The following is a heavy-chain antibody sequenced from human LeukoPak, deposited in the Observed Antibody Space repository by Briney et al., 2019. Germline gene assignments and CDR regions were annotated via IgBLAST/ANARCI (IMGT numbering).Heavy chain of an antibody. CDR3: TRHTERITIFGVARYYFDY. V-gene: IGHV3-73*01. CDR2: IRSKANSYAT. J-gene: IGHJ4*02. Sequence: GGSLRLSCAASGFTFSGSAMHWVRQASGKGLEWVGRIRSKANSYATAYAASVKGRFTISRDDSKNTAYLQMNSLKTEDTAVYYCTRHTERITIFGVARYYFDYWGQGTLVTVSS. D-gene: IGHD3-3*01. CDR1: GFTFSGSA.